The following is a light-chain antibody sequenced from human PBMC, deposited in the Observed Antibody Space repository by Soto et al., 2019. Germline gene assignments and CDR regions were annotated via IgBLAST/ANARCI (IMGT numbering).Light chain of an antibody. V-gene: IGLV2-14*01. Sequence: QSALTQPASVSGSPGQSITISCTGTSSGIRDYNYVSWYQQLPGNAPKLIMYEVNNRPSGISNRFSGSKSGNTASLTISGLQAEDEADYYCSSKSPDFFGTGTKVTVL. CDR3: SSKSPDF. CDR1: SSGIRDYNY. J-gene: IGLJ1*01. CDR2: EVN.